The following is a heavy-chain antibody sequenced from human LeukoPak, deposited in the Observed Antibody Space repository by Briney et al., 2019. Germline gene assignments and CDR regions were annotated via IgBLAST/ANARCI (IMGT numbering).Heavy chain of an antibody. CDR3: AKAATFYYGSDL. V-gene: IGHV3-23*01. Sequence: GGSLRLSCAASGFTFSDYYMSWIRQAPGEGLEWVSAISGSDGNTYYADSVKGRFTISRDDSKNTLYLQMNRLRAEDTGLYYCAKAATFYYGSDLWGQGILVAVSS. J-gene: IGHJ4*02. D-gene: IGHD3-10*01. CDR1: GFTFSDYY. CDR2: ISGSDGNT.